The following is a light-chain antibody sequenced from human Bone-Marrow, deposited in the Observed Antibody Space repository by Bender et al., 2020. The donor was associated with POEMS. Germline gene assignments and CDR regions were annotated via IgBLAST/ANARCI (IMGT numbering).Light chain of an antibody. J-gene: IGLJ1*01. CDR2: DDS. V-gene: IGLV3-21*02. CDR1: NIGANS. Sequence: SYVLTQPPSVSVAPGQTARIACGGDNIGANSVHWYQQKSGQAPVLVVFDDSDRPSGIPDRFSGSNSGNTATLTITRVEAGDEADYYCQVWDTTGDHMGVFGSGTTVSVL. CDR3: QVWDTTGDHMGV.